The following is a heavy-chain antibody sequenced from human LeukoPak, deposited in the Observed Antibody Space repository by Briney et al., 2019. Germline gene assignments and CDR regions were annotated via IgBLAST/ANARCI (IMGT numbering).Heavy chain of an antibody. V-gene: IGHV6-1*01. Sequence: SQTLSLTCAISGDSVSSNSAAWNWIRQSPSGGLEWLGRTYYRSKWYNDYAVSLKSGRTINPDTPKNQFSLQLNSVTAADTAVYYCAIPGRGGMYSSSWYRVRYFQHWGQGTLVTVSS. CDR1: GDSVSSNSAA. CDR3: AIPGRGGMYSSSWYRVRYFQH. J-gene: IGHJ1*01. CDR2: TYYRSKWYN. D-gene: IGHD6-13*01.